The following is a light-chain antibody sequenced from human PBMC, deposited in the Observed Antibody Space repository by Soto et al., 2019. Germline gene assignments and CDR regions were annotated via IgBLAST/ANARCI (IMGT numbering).Light chain of an antibody. Sequence: EIVLTQSPGTLSLSPWERATLSCRASQSVSSNYLAWFQQKPGQAPRLLIYGASSRATGIPDRFSGSGSGTEFTLTISSLQSEDFAVYYCQQYNNWPQGTFGQGTKVDI. J-gene: IGKJ1*01. CDR3: QQYNNWPQGT. V-gene: IGKV3-20*01. CDR2: GAS. CDR1: QSVSSNY.